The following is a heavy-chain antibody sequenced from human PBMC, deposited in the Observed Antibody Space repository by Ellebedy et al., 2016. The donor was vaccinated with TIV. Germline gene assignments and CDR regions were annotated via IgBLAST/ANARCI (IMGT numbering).Heavy chain of an antibody. CDR2: ISGHGGSI. CDR3: AKEGGYSYGYEEY. Sequence: GESLKISCAASGFSFNSYAMSWVRQAPGKGLEWVSAISGHGGSIYYAASVKGRFTISRDNFKQTLYLQMNSLRVDDTAVYYCAKEGGYSYGYEEYWGQGSLVTVSS. CDR1: GFSFNSYA. D-gene: IGHD5-18*01. J-gene: IGHJ4*02. V-gene: IGHV3-23*01.